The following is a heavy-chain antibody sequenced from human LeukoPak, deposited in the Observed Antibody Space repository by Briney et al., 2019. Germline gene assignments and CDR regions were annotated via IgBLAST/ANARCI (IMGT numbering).Heavy chain of an antibody. Sequence: PSETLSLTCAVSGGSISSGGYSWSWIRQPPGKGLGWIGYIYYSGSTNYNPSLKSRVTISVDTSKNQFSLKLSSVTAADTAVYYCASYCSSTSCHGFQHWGQGTLVTVSS. J-gene: IGHJ1*01. CDR2: IYYSGST. V-gene: IGHV4-61*08. CDR1: GGSISSGGYS. CDR3: ASYCSSTSCHGFQH. D-gene: IGHD2-2*01.